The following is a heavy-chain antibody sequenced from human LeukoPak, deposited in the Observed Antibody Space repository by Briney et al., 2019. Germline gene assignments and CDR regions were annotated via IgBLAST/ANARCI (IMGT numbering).Heavy chain of an antibody. CDR2: INPNSGGT. Sequence: ASVKVSCKASGYTFTGYYMHWVRQAPGQGLEWMGWINPNSGGTNYAQKFQGRVTMTRDTSISTAYMELSRLRSDDTAVYYCVKTVTTELHGFDYWGQGTLVTVSS. CDR1: GYTFTGYY. CDR3: VKTVTTELHGFDY. D-gene: IGHD4-17*01. V-gene: IGHV1-2*02. J-gene: IGHJ4*02.